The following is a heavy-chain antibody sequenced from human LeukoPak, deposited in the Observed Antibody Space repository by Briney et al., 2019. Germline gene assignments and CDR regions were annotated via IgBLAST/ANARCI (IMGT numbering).Heavy chain of an antibody. Sequence: GGSLRLSCAASGFTFSSYEMNWVRQAPGKGLEWVSYISSSGSTIYYADSVKGRFTISRDNTKNSLYLQMNSLRAEDTAVYYCARGSSVYCSSTSCYDGFSSWFDPWGQGNLVTVSS. D-gene: IGHD2-2*01. J-gene: IGHJ5*02. V-gene: IGHV3-48*03. CDR3: ARGSSVYCSSTSCYDGFSSWFDP. CDR1: GFTFSSYE. CDR2: ISSSGSTI.